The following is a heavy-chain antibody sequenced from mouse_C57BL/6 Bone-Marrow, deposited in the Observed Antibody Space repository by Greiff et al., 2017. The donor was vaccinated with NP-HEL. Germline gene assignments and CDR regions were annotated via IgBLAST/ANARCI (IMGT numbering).Heavy chain of an antibody. CDR1: GYPFTSYW. D-gene: IGHD1-1*02. V-gene: IGHV1-74*01. Sequence: QVQLPQPGAELVKPGASVKVSCKAFGYPFTSYWMHWVKQRPGQGLEWIGRVHPSDSDTNYNQKFKGKATLTVDKSTSPDYMQLSNLTSEDSAVYDCAISTGARVFFDYWGQGTTLTVSS. CDR2: VHPSDSDT. CDR3: AISTGARVFFDY. J-gene: IGHJ2*01.